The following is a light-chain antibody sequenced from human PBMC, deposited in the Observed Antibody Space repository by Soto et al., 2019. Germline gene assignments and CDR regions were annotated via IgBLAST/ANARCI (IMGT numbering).Light chain of an antibody. Sequence: EIVLTQSPGTLSLSPGERATLSCRASQSVRSNFLAWYQQKPGQAPRLLIYGASNRATGIPDRFSGSGSGTDFTLTITRLEPEDFAMYYCQQYGSAPFTFGPGTKVDIK. CDR2: GAS. V-gene: IGKV3-20*01. CDR1: QSVRSNF. CDR3: QQYGSAPFT. J-gene: IGKJ3*01.